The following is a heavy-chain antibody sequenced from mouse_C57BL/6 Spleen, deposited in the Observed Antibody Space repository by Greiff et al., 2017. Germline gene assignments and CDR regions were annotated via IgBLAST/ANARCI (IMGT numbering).Heavy chain of an antibody. J-gene: IGHJ4*01. CDR1: GYTFTDYE. CDR2: IDPETGGT. D-gene: IGHD1-1*01. CDR3: TRYITTAYYAMDY. V-gene: IGHV1-15*01. Sequence: VKLMESGAELVRPGASVTLSCKASGYTFTDYEMHWVKQTPVHGLEWIGAIDPETGGTAYNQKFKGKAILTADKSSSTAYMELRSLTSEDSAVYYCTRYITTAYYAMDYWGQGTSVTVSS.